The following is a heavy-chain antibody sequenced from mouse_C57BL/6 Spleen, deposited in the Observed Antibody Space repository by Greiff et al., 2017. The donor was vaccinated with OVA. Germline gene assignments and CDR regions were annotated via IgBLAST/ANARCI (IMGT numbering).Heavy chain of an antibody. CDR3: ARGNYYGSSYGYFDF. D-gene: IGHD1-1*01. Sequence: VQLQQPGAELVRPGSSVKLSCKASGYTFTSYWMHWVKQRPIQGLEWIGNIDPSDSETHYNQKFKDKATLTVDKSSSTAYMQLSSLTSEDSAVYYCARGNYYGSSYGYFDFWGTGTTVTVSS. CDR2: IDPSDSET. J-gene: IGHJ1*03. V-gene: IGHV1-52*01. CDR1: GYTFTSYW.